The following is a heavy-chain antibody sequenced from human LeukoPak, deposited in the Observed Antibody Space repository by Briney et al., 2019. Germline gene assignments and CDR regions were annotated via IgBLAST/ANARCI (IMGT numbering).Heavy chain of an antibody. J-gene: IGHJ3*02. CDR3: AKDTTGGAFDI. D-gene: IGHD4-17*01. Sequence: QPGRSLRLSCAASGFTFSSYSMHWVRQAPGKGLEWVAVIWYDGSNKYYADSVKGRFAISRDNSKNTLYLQMNSLRAEDTAVYYCAKDTTGGAFDIWGQGTMVTVSS. CDR2: IWYDGSNK. CDR1: GFTFSSYS. V-gene: IGHV3-33*06.